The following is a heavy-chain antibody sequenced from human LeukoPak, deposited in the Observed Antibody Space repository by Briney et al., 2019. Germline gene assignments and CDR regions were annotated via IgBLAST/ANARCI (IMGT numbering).Heavy chain of an antibody. CDR2: IYPGGADT. Sequence: GGSLQISGQGSGSIFTSYWIGGVGRLPGKGREGMGIIYPGGADTRNSPSFQGQVPISADKSISTAYLQWRSLKASDTAMYYSARVLVRDANNYNDYWGQATLVTVSS. J-gene: IGHJ4*02. CDR1: GSIFTSYW. D-gene: IGHD5-24*01. V-gene: IGHV5-51*01. CDR3: ARVLVRDANNYNDY.